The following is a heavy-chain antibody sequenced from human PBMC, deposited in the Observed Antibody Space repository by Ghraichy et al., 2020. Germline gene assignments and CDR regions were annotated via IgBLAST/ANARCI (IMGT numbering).Heavy chain of an antibody. CDR3: ARVQWLDFWFDP. V-gene: IGHV3-11*01. CDR1: GFTFSDYY. D-gene: IGHD6-19*01. J-gene: IGHJ5*02. Sequence: GGSLRLSCAASGFTFSDYYMSWIRQAPGKGLEWVSYISSSGSTIYYADSVKGRFTISRGNAKNSLYLQMNSLRAEDTAVYYCARVQWLDFWFDPWGQGTLVTVSS. CDR2: ISSSGSTI.